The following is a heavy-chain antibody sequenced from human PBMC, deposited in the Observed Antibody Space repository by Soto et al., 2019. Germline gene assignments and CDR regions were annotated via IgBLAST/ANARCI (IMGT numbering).Heavy chain of an antibody. CDR3: AKVGSSFSSPSNY. CDR1: GFTFSNYA. J-gene: IGHJ4*02. CDR2: ISGSGDST. V-gene: IGHV3-23*01. Sequence: GGSLRLSCAASGFTFSNYAMSWVRQAPGKGLEWVSGISGSGDSTYYADSVKGRFTISRDNSKNTLYLQMNGLRAEDTAVYFCAKVGSSFSSPSNYWGQGTLVTVSS. D-gene: IGHD6-6*01.